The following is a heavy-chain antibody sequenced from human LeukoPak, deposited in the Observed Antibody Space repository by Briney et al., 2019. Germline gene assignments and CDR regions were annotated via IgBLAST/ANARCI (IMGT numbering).Heavy chain of an antibody. Sequence: SETLSLTCTVSGDSISSYYWSWIRQPPGKGLEWIGYIYYSGSTNYNPSLKSRVTISVDTSKNQFSLKLSSVTAADTAVYYCAREGTAMVTDYWGQGTLVTVSS. V-gene: IGHV4-59*01. CDR1: GDSISSYY. J-gene: IGHJ4*02. CDR2: IYYSGST. D-gene: IGHD5-18*01. CDR3: AREGTAMVTDY.